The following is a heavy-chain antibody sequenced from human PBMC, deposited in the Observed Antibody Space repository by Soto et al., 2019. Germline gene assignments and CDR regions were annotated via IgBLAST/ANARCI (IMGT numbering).Heavy chain of an antibody. CDR2: ISSQSTYT. Sequence: GGSLRLSCVDSGFTFSDYAMNWVRQAPGKGLEWVSSISSQSTYTYYADSVKGRFTISRDNAKNSLFLQMNSLRAEDTAVYYCARTPYYDSSGYYEDYWGQGTLVTVSS. D-gene: IGHD3-22*01. CDR3: ARTPYYDSSGYYEDY. V-gene: IGHV3-21*01. CDR1: GFTFSDYA. J-gene: IGHJ4*02.